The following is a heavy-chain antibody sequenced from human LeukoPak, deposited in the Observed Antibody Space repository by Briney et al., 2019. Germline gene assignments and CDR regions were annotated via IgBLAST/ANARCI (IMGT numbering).Heavy chain of an antibody. CDR2: IYSGGST. D-gene: IGHD6-19*01. Sequence: GGSLRLSCAASGFTVSSNYMSWVRQAPGKGLEWVSVIYSGGSTYYADSVRGRFSISRDNSKNTLYLQMNSLRAEDTAVYYCAKGPLTEVAGTTWDYWGQGTLVTVSS. V-gene: IGHV3-53*01. CDR3: AKGPLTEVAGTTWDY. CDR1: GFTVSSNY. J-gene: IGHJ4*02.